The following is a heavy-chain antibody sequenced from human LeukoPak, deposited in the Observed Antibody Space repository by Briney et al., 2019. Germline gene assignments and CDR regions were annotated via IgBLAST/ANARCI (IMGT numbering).Heavy chain of an antibody. CDR2: IYYSGST. CDR3: ARLTVVTGHFGY. V-gene: IGHV4-59*08. CDR1: GGSISSYY. J-gene: IGHJ4*02. Sequence: PSETLSLTCTVSGGSISSYYWSWIRQPPGKGLELIGYIYYSGSTNYNPSLKSRVTISVDTSKNQFSLKLSSVTAADTAVYYCARLTVVTGHFGYWGQGTLVTVSS. D-gene: IGHD4-23*01.